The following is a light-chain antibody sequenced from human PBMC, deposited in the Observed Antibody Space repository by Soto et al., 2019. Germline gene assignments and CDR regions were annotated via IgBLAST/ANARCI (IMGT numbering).Light chain of an antibody. CDR1: QYISNY. Sequence: DIQMTQSPSSLSASVGDRVTISCRASQYISNYLHWYQQKPGKAPKFLIYAASSLESGVPSRFSGGGSGTVFTLTISNLQPEDFATYYCQQSYRTPQTFGQGTKLEIK. J-gene: IGKJ2*01. V-gene: IGKV1-39*01. CDR2: AAS. CDR3: QQSYRTPQT.